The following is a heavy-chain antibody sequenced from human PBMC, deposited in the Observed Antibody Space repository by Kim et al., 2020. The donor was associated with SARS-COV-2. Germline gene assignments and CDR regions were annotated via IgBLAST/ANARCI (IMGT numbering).Heavy chain of an antibody. CDR2: ISGSGGST. Sequence: GGSLRLSCAASGFAFSSYAMSWVRQAPGKGLEWVSAISGSGGSTYYADSVKGRFTISRDNSKNMLYLQMNSLRAEDTAVYYCAKDQQVSGYSHIWGQGTMVTVSS. J-gene: IGHJ3*02. CDR1: GFAFSSYA. D-gene: IGHD5-18*01. CDR3: AKDQQVSGYSHI. V-gene: IGHV3-23*01.